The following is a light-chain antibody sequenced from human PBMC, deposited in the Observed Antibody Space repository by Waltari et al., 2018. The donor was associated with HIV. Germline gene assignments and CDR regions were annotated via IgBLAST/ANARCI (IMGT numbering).Light chain of an antibody. CDR3: SSYAATTTIV. CDR1: TSDLGAYDS. J-gene: IGLJ3*02. V-gene: IGLV2-14*01. Sequence: QSVLTQPASVSGSPGQSITISCTGTTSDLGAYDSVSWYQQHPGKAPNLLIYEVTIRSPGISYRFFGSKSGNTASMTISGLQAEDEAHYYCSSYAATTTIVFGGGTRLTVL. CDR2: EVT.